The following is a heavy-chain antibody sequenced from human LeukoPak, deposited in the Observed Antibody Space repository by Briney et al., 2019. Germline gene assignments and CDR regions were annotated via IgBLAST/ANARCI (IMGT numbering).Heavy chain of an antibody. D-gene: IGHD2-2*01. CDR2: ISGSGGST. CDR3: AKARRTSGYYYYGMDV. Sequence: PGGSLRLSCAASGFTFSSYAISWVRQAPGKGLEWVSAISGSGGSTYYADSVKGRFTISRDNSKNTLYLQMNSLRAEDTAVYYCAKARRTSGYYYYGMDVWGQGTTVTVSS. V-gene: IGHV3-23*01. CDR1: GFTFSSYA. J-gene: IGHJ6*02.